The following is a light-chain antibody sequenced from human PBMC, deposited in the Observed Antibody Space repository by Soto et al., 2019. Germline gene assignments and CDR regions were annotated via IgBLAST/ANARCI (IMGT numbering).Light chain of an antibody. CDR3: CSYAGSYTLGV. Sequence: QSVLTQPRSVSGSPGQSVTIPCTGTSSDVGGYNYVSWYQQHTGKAPKLMIYDVSKRPSGVPDRFSGSKSGNTASLTISGLQAEDEADYYCCSYAGSYTLGVFGTGTKVTVL. V-gene: IGLV2-11*01. CDR1: SSDVGGYNY. J-gene: IGLJ1*01. CDR2: DVS.